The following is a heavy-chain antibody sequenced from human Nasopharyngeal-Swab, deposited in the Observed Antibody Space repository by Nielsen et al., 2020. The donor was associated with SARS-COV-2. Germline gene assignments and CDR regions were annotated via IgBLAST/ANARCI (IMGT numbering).Heavy chain of an antibody. V-gene: IGHV1-18*01. Sequence: ASVKVSCKASGYTFTSYDISWVRQDPGQGLEWMGWISAYNGNTNYAQKLQGRVTMITDTSTSKAYMELRSLRSDDTAVYYCARDNRAAGDAFDIWGQGTMVTVSS. D-gene: IGHD6-13*01. CDR1: GYTFTSYD. CDR3: ARDNRAAGDAFDI. CDR2: ISAYNGNT. J-gene: IGHJ3*02.